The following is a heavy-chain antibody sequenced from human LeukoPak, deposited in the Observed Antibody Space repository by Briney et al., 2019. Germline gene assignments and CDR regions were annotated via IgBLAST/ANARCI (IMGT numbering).Heavy chain of an antibody. CDR1: GCSISSYY. D-gene: IGHD6-13*01. Sequence: SETLSLTCTVSGCSISSYYWSWIRQPPGKGLEWIGYIYYSGSTNYNPSLKSRVTISVDTSKNQFSLKLSSVTAADTAVYYCARDGSAGRDAFDIWGQGTTVTVSS. V-gene: IGHV4-59*01. CDR2: IYYSGST. CDR3: ARDGSAGRDAFDI. J-gene: IGHJ3*02.